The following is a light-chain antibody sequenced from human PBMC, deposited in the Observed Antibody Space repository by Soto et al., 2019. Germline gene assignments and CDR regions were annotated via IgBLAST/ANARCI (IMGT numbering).Light chain of an antibody. Sequence: EIMITQSPATLSVSPGEKATLSCRASQSVSSNLAWYQQKPGQAPRLLIYGASTRATGIPARFSGSGSGTDFTLTISSLEPEDFAVYYCQQYNNWLLTFGQGTRLEIK. V-gene: IGKV3-15*01. CDR1: QSVSSN. J-gene: IGKJ5*01. CDR2: GAS. CDR3: QQYNNWLLT.